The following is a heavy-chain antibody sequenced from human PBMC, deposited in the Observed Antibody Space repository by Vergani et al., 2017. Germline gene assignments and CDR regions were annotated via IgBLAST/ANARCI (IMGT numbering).Heavy chain of an antibody. CDR1: GYTFTSYG. CDR2: ISAYNGNT. J-gene: IGHJ6*02. D-gene: IGHD4-17*01. Sequence: QVQLVQSGAEVKKPGSSVKVSCKASGYTFTSYGISWVRQAPGQGLEWMGWISAYNGNTNYAQKLQGRVTMTTDTSTSTAYMELRSLRSDDTAVYYCARVAPTVTTNYYYYGMDVWGQGTTVTVSS. CDR3: ARVAPTVTTNYYYYGMDV. V-gene: IGHV1-18*01.